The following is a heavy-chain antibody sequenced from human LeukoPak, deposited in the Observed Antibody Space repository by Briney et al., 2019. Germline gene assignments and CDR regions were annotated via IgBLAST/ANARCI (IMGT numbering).Heavy chain of an antibody. D-gene: IGHD6-19*01. CDR3: ARPQAGNAFDV. CDR2: IYYIGST. J-gene: IGHJ3*01. V-gene: IGHV4-59*08. CDR1: GGSITNDY. Sequence: SETLSLTCSVSGGSITNDYWGWVRQPPGKELEWIGYIYYIGSTTYNPSLESRVTISLDTSKNQFSLRLTSVTAADTAVYYCARPQAGNAFDVWGQGTMVTVSS.